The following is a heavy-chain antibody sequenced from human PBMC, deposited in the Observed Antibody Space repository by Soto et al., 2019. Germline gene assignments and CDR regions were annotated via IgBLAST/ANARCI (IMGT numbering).Heavy chain of an antibody. V-gene: IGHV4-34*01. CDR1: GGSFSGYY. Sequence: QVQLQQWGAGLLKPSETLSLTCAVYGGSFSGYYWSWIRQPPGKGLEWIGEINHSGSTNYNPTLKSRVTISVDTSKNQFPLKLSSVTAADTAVYYCARAHYRNDEGLRYYFDYWGQGTLVTVSS. CDR2: INHSGST. J-gene: IGHJ4*02. D-gene: IGHD1-1*01. CDR3: ARAHYRNDEGLRYYFDY.